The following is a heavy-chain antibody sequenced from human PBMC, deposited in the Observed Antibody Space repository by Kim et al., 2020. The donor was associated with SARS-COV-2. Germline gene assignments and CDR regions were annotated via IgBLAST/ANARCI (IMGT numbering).Heavy chain of an antibody. J-gene: IGHJ6*02. CDR3: AKSYYDSSGYSLGGMDV. Sequence: GGSLRLSCAASGFTFSSYGMHWVRQAPGKGLEWVAVISYDGSNKYYADSVKGRFTISRDNSKNTLYLQMNSLRAEDTAVYYCAKSYYDSSGYSLGGMDVWGQGTTVTVSS. CDR1: GFTFSSYG. V-gene: IGHV3-30*18. CDR2: ISYDGSNK. D-gene: IGHD3-22*01.